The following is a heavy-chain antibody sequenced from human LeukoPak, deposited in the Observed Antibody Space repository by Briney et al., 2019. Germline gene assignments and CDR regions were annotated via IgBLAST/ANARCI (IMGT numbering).Heavy chain of an antibody. CDR2: INPNSGGT. D-gene: IGHD6-13*01. Sequence: ASVKVSCKASGYTFSSYFMHWVRQAPGQGLEWMGRINPNSGGTNYAQKFQGRVTMTRDTSISTAYMELSRLRSDDTAVYYCARDARVGYSSSWYYYMDVWGKGTTVTVSS. CDR1: GYTFSSYF. J-gene: IGHJ6*03. V-gene: IGHV1-2*06. CDR3: ARDARVGYSSSWYYYMDV.